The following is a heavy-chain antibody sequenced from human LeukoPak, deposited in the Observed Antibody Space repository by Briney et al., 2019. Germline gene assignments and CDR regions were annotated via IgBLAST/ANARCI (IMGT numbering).Heavy chain of an antibody. CDR3: AREFSYYFDY. CDR1: GFTFNSYS. CDR2: ISSSSSYI. J-gene: IGHJ4*02. V-gene: IGHV3-21*01. Sequence: GGSLRLSCAASGFTFNSYSMNWVRQAPGKGLGWVSSISSSSSYIYYADSVKGRFTISRDNAKNSLYLQMNSLRAEDTAVYYCAREFSYYFDYWGQGTLVTVSS.